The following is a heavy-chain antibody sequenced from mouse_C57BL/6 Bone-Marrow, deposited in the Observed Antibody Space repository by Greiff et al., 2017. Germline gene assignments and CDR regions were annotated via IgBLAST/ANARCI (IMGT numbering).Heavy chain of an antibody. D-gene: IGHD1-1*01. CDR3: TITTVVAMDY. CDR2: IDPENGDT. Sequence: VQLQQSGAELVRPGASVKLSCTASGFNIKDDYMHWVKQRPEQGLEWIGWIDPENGDTEYASKFQGKATITADTSSNTACLQLSSLTSEDTAVYYCTITTVVAMDYWGQGTSVTVSS. J-gene: IGHJ4*01. CDR1: GFNIKDDY. V-gene: IGHV14-4*01.